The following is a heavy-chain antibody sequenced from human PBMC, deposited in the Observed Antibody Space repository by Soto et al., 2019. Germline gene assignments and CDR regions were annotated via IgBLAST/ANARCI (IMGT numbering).Heavy chain of an antibody. V-gene: IGHV4-59*01. J-gene: IGHJ4*02. Sequence: QVQLQESGPGLVKPSETLSLTCTVSGGSMSNFYWSWIRQPPGKGLEWIGYIYYNGNTNYNPSLRSATTRSVDTSKDQFSLKLNSVTAADTAGYYCARGGWSLDDWGQGALVTVSS. CDR2: IYYNGNT. CDR3: ARGGWSLDD. CDR1: GGSMSNFY. D-gene: IGHD2-15*01.